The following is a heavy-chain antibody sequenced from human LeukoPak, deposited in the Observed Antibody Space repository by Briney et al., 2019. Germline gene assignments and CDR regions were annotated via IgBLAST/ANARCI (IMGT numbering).Heavy chain of an antibody. J-gene: IGHJ4*02. CDR2: IYSGGST. CDR1: GFTVSSNY. D-gene: IGHD2-21*02. CDR3: ASPAYCGGDCYPLGY. V-gene: IGHV3-53*04. Sequence: GGSLRLSCAASGFTVSSNYMSWVRQAPGKGLEWVSVIYSGGSTYYADSVKGRFTISRHNSKNTLYLQMNSLRAEDTAVYYCASPAYCGGDCYPLGYWGQGTLVTVSS.